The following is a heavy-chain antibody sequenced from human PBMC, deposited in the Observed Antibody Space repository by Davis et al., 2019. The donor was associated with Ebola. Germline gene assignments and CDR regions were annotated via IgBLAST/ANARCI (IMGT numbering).Heavy chain of an antibody. CDR3: ARGVGATTGWFDP. Sequence: SETLSLTCTVSGGSISSYYWSWIRQPPGKGLEWIGYIYYSGSTNYNPSLKSRVTISVDTSKSQFSLKVSSVTAADTAVYYCARGVGATTGWFDPWGQGTLVTVSS. V-gene: IGHV4-59*12. D-gene: IGHD1-26*01. CDR2: IYYSGST. J-gene: IGHJ5*02. CDR1: GGSISSYY.